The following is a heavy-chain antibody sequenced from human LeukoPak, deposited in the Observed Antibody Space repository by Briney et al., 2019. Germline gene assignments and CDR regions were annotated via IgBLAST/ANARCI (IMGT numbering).Heavy chain of an antibody. CDR2: MSYDGNDI. J-gene: IGHJ4*02. D-gene: IGHD6-13*01. Sequence: GRSLRLSCVTSGFTFLDFAVHWVRQAPGKGLEWVAVMSYDGNDIYYADSVKGRFTLSGDSSKNTLYLQMNSLRPEDTAVYYCTREWGAAADYWGQGTLVTVSS. CDR3: TREWGAAADY. V-gene: IGHV3-30-3*01. CDR1: GFTFLDFA.